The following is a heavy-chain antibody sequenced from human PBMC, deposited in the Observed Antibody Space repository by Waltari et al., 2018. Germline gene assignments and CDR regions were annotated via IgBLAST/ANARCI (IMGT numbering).Heavy chain of an antibody. V-gene: IGHV3-30*18. CDR2: ISYDGRDL. J-gene: IGHJ4*02. D-gene: IGHD2-21*01. Sequence: QVLLVESGGGVVQPGTSLRLSCSASGFGFSNFGMHGVRQAPGKGLESVAVISYDGRDLYYADSVKGRATISRDNSKNTLYLQMNSLRPEDTAVYYCAKEGVVINGYYFDYWGQGTLVTVSS. CDR3: AKEGVVINGYYFDY. CDR1: GFGFSNFG.